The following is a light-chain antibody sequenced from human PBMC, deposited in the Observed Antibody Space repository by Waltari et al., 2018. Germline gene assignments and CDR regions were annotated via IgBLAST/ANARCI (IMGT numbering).Light chain of an antibody. V-gene: IGLV3-25*03. CDR1: ALPKQY. Sequence: SYELTQPPSVSVSPGQTARITCSGDALPKQYAYWYQQKAGQAPVWVIYKDNERPSEIPERFSGSSSGTTVTLIISGVQAEDEADYYCQSADSSTYVIFGGGTKLTVL. CDR3: QSADSSTYVI. CDR2: KDN. J-gene: IGLJ2*01.